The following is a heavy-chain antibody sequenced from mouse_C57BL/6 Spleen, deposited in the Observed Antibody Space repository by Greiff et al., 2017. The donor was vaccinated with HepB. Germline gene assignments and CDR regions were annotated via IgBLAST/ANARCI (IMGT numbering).Heavy chain of an antibody. CDR1: GYTFTSYW. J-gene: IGHJ1*03. D-gene: IGHD1-1*01. CDR2: IHPNSGST. V-gene: IGHV1-64*01. Sequence: QVQLQQPGAELVKPGASVKLSCKASGYTFTSYWMHWVKQRPGQGLEWIGMIHPNSGSTNYNEKFKSKATLTVDKSSSTAYMQLSSLTSEDSAVYYCARGYYGSSRPHWYFDVWGTGTTVTVSS. CDR3: ARGYYGSSRPHWYFDV.